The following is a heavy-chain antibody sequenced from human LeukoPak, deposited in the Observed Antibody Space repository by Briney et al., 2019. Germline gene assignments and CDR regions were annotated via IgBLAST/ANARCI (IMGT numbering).Heavy chain of an antibody. Sequence: SSETLSLTCTVSGGSISSGGYYWSWIRQHPGKGLEWIGEINHSGSTNYNPSLKSRVTISVDTSKNQFSLKLSSVTAADTAVYYCASRGRPRGWFDPWGQGTLVTVSS. CDR2: INHSGST. CDR3: ASRGRPRGWFDP. D-gene: IGHD3-10*01. V-gene: IGHV4-39*07. CDR1: GGSISSGGYY. J-gene: IGHJ5*02.